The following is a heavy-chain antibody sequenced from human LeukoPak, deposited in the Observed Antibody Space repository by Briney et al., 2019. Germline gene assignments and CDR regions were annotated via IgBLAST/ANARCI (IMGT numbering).Heavy chain of an antibody. Sequence: PGGSLRLSCAASGFTFSSYSMNWVRQAPGKGLEWVSSISSSSYIYYADSVKGRFTISRDNAKNSLYLQMNSLRAEDTAVYYCARNMYYYDSSGYLYYFDYWGQGTLVTVSS. J-gene: IGHJ4*02. V-gene: IGHV3-21*01. D-gene: IGHD3-22*01. CDR2: ISSSSYI. CDR1: GFTFSSYS. CDR3: ARNMYYYDSSGYLYYFDY.